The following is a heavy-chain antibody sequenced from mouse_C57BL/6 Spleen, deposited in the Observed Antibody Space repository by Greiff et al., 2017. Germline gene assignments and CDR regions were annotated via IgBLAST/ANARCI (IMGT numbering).Heavy chain of an antibody. CDR1: GYTFTSYW. CDR3: ARGGGVYDRDAMDD. J-gene: IGHJ4*01. Sequence: QVQLQQPGAELVKPGASVKMSCKASGYTFTSYWITWVKQRPGQGLEWIGVIYPGSGSTNYNEKFKSKATLTVDTSSSTAYMQLSSLTSEDSAVYYCARGGGVYDRDAMDDWGQGTSVTVSS. D-gene: IGHD2-12*01. CDR2: IYPGSGST. V-gene: IGHV1-55*01.